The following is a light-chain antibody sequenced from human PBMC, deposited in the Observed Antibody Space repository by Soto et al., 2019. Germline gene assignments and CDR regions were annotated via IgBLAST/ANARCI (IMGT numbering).Light chain of an antibody. V-gene: IGKV1-5*01. CDR1: QSISNW. J-gene: IGKJ1*01. Sequence: IRRTQSTSTLPASIGDKVTTTCRASQSISNWLAWYQQKPGTAPKLLIYHASTLESGVPSRFSGSGSGTEFSLTISSLQPDDFATYYCQQYNTYSFGQGTKVDIK. CDR3: QQYNTYS. CDR2: HAS.